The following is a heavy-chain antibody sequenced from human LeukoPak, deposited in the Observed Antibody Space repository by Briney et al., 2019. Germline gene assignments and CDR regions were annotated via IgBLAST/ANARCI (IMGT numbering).Heavy chain of an antibody. CDR3: AKGQYYYASGRAPFES. V-gene: IGHV3-23*01. J-gene: IGHJ4*02. D-gene: IGHD3-10*01. CDR1: GFTFSTFA. CDR2: ISTSGATT. Sequence: GGSLRLSCAVSGFTFSTFAMTWVRQAPGKGLEWVSTISTSGATTYYADSVKGRFTISRDNSKNTLYLQLNSLRADDTAIYYCAKGQYYYASGRAPFESWGQGTLVTVSS.